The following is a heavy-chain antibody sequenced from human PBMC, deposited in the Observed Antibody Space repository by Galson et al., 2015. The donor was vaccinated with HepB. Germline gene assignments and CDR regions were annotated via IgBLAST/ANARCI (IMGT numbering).Heavy chain of an antibody. V-gene: IGHV4-39*01. CDR1: GGSISSSSYY. D-gene: IGHD6-19*01. Sequence: SETLSLTCTVSGGSISSSSYYWGWIRQPPGKGLEWIGSIYYSGSTYYNPSLKSRVTISVDTSKNQFSLKLSSVTAADTAVYYCARHISHSQQWLDPNWFDPWGQGTLVTVSS. CDR2: IYYSGST. J-gene: IGHJ5*02. CDR3: ARHISHSQQWLDPNWFDP.